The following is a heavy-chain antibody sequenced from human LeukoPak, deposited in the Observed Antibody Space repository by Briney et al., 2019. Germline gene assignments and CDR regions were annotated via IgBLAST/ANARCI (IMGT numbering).Heavy chain of an antibody. V-gene: IGHV3-23*01. CDR1: GFTFKSYA. CDR2: ITNGGTA. D-gene: IGHD3-10*01. J-gene: IGHJ4*02. CDR3: AKGYFGSGSYYNPYFDY. Sequence: GGSLRLSCVASGFTFKSYAMNWVRQAPGKGLEWVSGITNGGTAHYGDSVKGRFTISRDNSKSSLYLQMNTLSAEDTAVYYSAKGYFGSGSYYNPYFDYWGQGTLVTVSS.